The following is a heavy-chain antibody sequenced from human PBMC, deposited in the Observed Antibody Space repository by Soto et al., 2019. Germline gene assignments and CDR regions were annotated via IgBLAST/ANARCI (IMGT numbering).Heavy chain of an antibody. CDR1: GGTFSSYA. CDR3: ARELTVAGTTQVWVYFDY. J-gene: IGHJ4*02. Sequence: QVQLVQSGAEVKKPGSSVKVSCKASGGTFSSYAISWVRQAPGQGLEWMGGIIPIFGTANYAQKFQGRVTITADESTSTAYMELSSLRSEDTAVYYCARELTVAGTTQVWVYFDYWGQGTLVTVSS. CDR2: IIPIFGTA. D-gene: IGHD1-7*01. V-gene: IGHV1-69*01.